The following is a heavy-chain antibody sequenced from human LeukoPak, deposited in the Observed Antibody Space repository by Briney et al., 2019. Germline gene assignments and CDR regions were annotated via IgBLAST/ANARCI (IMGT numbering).Heavy chain of an antibody. Sequence: GGSLRLSCSASGFTFSNYSMNWVRQAPGKGLEWVSSISSSSSYIYYGDSVKGRFTISRDNAKNSLYLQMNSLRAEDTAVYYCARDRIAVAEGEAFDIWGQGTMVTVSS. CDR3: ARDRIAVAEGEAFDI. CDR1: GFTFSNYS. CDR2: ISSSSSYI. D-gene: IGHD6-19*01. J-gene: IGHJ3*02. V-gene: IGHV3-21*01.